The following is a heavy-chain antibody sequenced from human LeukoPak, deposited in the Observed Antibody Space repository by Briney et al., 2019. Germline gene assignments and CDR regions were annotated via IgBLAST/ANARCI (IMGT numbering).Heavy chain of an antibody. Sequence: GGSLRLSCSASGFTFTSYGMSWVRQAPGKGLEWVSAITYSGGNTYYADSVKGRFTISRDNSKNTLYLQMNSLRAEDTAVYYCAKDGTGCGGDCYSDYWGQGTLVTVSS. V-gene: IGHV3-23*01. CDR3: AKDGTGCGGDCYSDY. J-gene: IGHJ4*02. CDR1: GFTFTSYG. CDR2: ITYSGGNT. D-gene: IGHD2-21*02.